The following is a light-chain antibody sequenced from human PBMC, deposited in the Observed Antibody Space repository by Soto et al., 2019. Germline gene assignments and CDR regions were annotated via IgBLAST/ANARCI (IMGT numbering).Light chain of an antibody. Sequence: DIQMTQSPSTLAASVGDTVTMTCRSSSKWLAWYQKKPGKAPKLLIYDVSNLERGVPPRFSGSTSGAESTLTITGLQPDDLGAYYCQQYDTFSGTFGPGTKVEI. CDR2: DVS. J-gene: IGKJ1*01. CDR1: SSSKW. V-gene: IGKV1-5*01. CDR3: QQYDTFSGT.